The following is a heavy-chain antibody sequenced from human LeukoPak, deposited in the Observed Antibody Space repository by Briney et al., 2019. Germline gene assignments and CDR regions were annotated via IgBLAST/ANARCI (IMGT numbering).Heavy chain of an antibody. V-gene: IGHV4-59*08. CDR2: IYYSGST. CDR3: ARSGSYSYFDY. Sequence: SETLSLTCTVSGGSISSYYWSWIRQPPGKGLEWIGYIYYSGSTNYNPSLKNRVTISVDTSKNQFSLKLSSVTAADTAVYYCARSGSYSYFDYWGQGTLVTVSS. J-gene: IGHJ4*02. CDR1: GGSISSYY. D-gene: IGHD1-26*01.